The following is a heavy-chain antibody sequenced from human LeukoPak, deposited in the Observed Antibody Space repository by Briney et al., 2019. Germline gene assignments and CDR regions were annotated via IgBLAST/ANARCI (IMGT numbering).Heavy chain of an antibody. J-gene: IGHJ5*01. D-gene: IGHD3-10*01. CDR2: INHSGST. V-gene: IGHV4-34*01. CDR1: GGSFSGYY. Sequence: SETLSLTCAVYGGSFSGYYWTWIRQPPGKGLEWIGEINHSGSTNYTPSLKSRVTMSVDTSMNQFSLRLNSVTAADTAVYYCARAYGSGSYHSNWFESWGQGTLVIVSS. CDR3: ARAYGSGSYHSNWFES.